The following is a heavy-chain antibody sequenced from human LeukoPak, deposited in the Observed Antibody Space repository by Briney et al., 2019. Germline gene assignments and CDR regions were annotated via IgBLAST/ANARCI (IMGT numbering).Heavy chain of an antibody. CDR1: GGSISSSSYY. CDR2: IYYSGST. D-gene: IGHD3-3*01. Sequence: PSETLSLTCTVFGGSISSSSYYWGWIRQPPGKGLEWIGSIYYSGSTYYNPSLKSRVTISVDTSKNQFSLKLSFVTAADTAVYYCARVRSITIFGVVINDAFDIWGQGTMVTVSS. J-gene: IGHJ3*02. V-gene: IGHV4-39*07. CDR3: ARVRSITIFGVVINDAFDI.